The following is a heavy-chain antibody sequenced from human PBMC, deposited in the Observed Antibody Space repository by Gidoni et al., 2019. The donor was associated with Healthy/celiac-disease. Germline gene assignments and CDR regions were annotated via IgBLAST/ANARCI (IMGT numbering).Heavy chain of an antibody. CDR3: AKFGDSSGYYYAVHFDY. D-gene: IGHD3-22*01. CDR1: GFTFSSYA. CDR2: ISGSGGST. J-gene: IGHJ4*02. V-gene: IGHV3-23*01. Sequence: CAASGFTFSSYAISWVRQAPGRGLGWVSAISGSGGSTHYADSVKGRCSISRDNSKNMLYLQMNSLRAEDTAVYYCAKFGDSSGYYYAVHFDYWGQGTLVTVSS.